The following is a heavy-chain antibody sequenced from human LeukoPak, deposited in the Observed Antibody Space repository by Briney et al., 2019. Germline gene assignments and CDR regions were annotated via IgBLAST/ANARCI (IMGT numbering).Heavy chain of an antibody. Sequence: ASVKVSCKASGYTFASYEINWVRQATGQGLEWMGWMNPDSGDTAYAQKSQGRITMTRSTSISTAYMELSSLRSEDTAVYYCGRGLGSYDSSELTWPMISFWGQGTVVTVSS. CDR3: GRGLGSYDSSELTWPMISF. D-gene: IGHD3-22*01. CDR1: GYTFASYE. CDR2: MNPDSGDT. V-gene: IGHV1-8*01. J-gene: IGHJ4*02.